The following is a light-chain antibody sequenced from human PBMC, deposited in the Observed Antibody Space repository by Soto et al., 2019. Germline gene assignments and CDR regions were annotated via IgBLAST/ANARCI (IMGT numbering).Light chain of an antibody. V-gene: IGLV2-14*01. Sequence: QSALTQPASVSGSPGQSITISCTGTSIDVGKYNYVSWYQQHPGKAPKLVIYEVSYRPSGVSNRFSGSKSGNTASLTISGLQAEDEADYFCSSYTAFTTFSTVLFGGGTKVTVL. CDR2: EVS. J-gene: IGLJ2*01. CDR1: SIDVGKYNY. CDR3: SSYTAFTTFSTVL.